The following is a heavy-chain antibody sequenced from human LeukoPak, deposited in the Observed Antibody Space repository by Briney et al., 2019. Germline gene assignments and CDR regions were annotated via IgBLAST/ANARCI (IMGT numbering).Heavy chain of an antibody. D-gene: IGHD3-3*01. CDR2: IYYSGST. J-gene: IGHJ5*02. CDR1: GGSISSYY. Sequence: PSETLSLTCTVSGGSISSYYWSWIRQPPGKGLEWIGYIYYSGSTNYNPSLKSRVTISVDTSKNQFSLKLSSVTAADTAVYYCARAGITIFGVVAYNWFDPWGQGTLVTVSS. V-gene: IGHV4-59*12. CDR3: ARAGITIFGVVAYNWFDP.